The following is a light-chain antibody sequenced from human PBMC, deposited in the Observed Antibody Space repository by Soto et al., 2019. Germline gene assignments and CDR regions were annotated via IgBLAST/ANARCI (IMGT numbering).Light chain of an antibody. CDR1: QAISSY. J-gene: IGKJ1*01. CDR3: QQLNSYPWT. Sequence: DIQLTQSPSFLSASVGDRVTITCRASQAISSYLPWFQQRPGKAPKVLIYAPTTLQSGVPSRFSGSGSGTEFTLTISSLQPEDFATYFCQQLNSYPWTFGQGTKVEIK. V-gene: IGKV1-9*01. CDR2: APT.